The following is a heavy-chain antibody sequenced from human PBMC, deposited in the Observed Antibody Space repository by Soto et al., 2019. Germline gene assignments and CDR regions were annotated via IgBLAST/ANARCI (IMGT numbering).Heavy chain of an antibody. CDR2: INHSGST. CDR1: GGSFSGYY. D-gene: IGHD3-22*01. J-gene: IGHJ5*02. CDR3: ASNGYDYPNWFDP. Sequence: WETLSLTCAVYGGSFSGYYWSWIRQPPGKGLEWIGEINHSGSTNYNPSLKSRVTISVDTSKNQFSLKLNSVTAADTAVYYCASNGYDYPNWFDPWGQGTLVTVSS. V-gene: IGHV4-34*01.